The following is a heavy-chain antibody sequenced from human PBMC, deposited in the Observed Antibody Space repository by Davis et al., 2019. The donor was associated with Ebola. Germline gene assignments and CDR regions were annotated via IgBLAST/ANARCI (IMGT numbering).Heavy chain of an antibody. D-gene: IGHD2-2*01. V-gene: IGHV4-61*01. Sequence: PSETLSLTCTVSGGSVSSGSYYWSWIRQPPGKGLEWIGYIYYSGSTNYNPSLKSRVTISVDTSKNQFSLKLSSVTAADTAVYYCAISTSHCYTGLWGQGTLVTVSS. J-gene: IGHJ4*02. CDR1: GGSVSSGSYY. CDR3: AISTSHCYTGL. CDR2: IYYSGST.